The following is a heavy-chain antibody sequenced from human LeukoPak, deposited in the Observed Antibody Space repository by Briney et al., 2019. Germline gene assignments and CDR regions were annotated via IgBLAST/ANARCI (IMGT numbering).Heavy chain of an antibody. V-gene: IGHV3-64*01. J-gene: IGHJ4*02. D-gene: IGHD5-18*01. CDR2: ISSDGGST. Sequence: GGSPRLSCAASGFTFSTYAMHWVRQAPGKGLEHVSAISSDGGSTYYANSVKGRFTISRDNSKNTLYLQMGSLRTEDMAVYYCARAPLGYTYGYFDYWGQGTLVTVSS. CDR3: ARAPLGYTYGYFDY. CDR1: GFTFSTYA.